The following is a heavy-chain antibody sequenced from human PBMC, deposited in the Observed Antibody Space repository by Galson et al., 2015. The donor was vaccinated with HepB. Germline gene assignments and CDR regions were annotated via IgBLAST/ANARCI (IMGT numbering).Heavy chain of an antibody. CDR2: INPNSGGT. CDR3: ARVSAAAGNQGGDLYYYYYMDV. Sequence: SVKVSCKVSGYTFTGYYMHWVRQAPGQGLEWMGWINPNSGGTNYAQKFQGRVTMTRDTSISTAYMELSRLRSDDTAVYYCARVSAAAGNQGGDLYYYYYMDVWGKGTTVTVSS. J-gene: IGHJ6*03. V-gene: IGHV1-2*02. D-gene: IGHD6-13*01. CDR1: GYTFTGYY.